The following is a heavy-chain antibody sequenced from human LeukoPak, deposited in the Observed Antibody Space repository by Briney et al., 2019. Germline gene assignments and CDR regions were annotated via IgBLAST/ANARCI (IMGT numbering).Heavy chain of an antibody. D-gene: IGHD1-26*01. CDR1: GGSISSYY. CDR3: ARDLTDSGTPLGWFDP. J-gene: IGHJ5*02. CDR2: IYYSGST. V-gene: IGHV4-59*01. Sequence: SETLSLTCTVSGGSISSYYWSWIRQPPGKGLEWIGYIYYSGSTNYNPSLKSRVTISVDTSKNQFSLKLSSVTAADTAVYYCARDLTDSGTPLGWFDPWGQGTLVTVSS.